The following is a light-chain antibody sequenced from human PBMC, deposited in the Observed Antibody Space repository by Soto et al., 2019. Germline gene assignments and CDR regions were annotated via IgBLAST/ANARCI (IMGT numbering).Light chain of an antibody. V-gene: IGKV3-20*01. CDR2: DAS. J-gene: IGKJ1*01. Sequence: EMVLTQSPGTLSLSPGERATLSCRASQSVSNSLVWYQQKPGQAPRLLIYDASTRATGTPDRFSGSGSGTDFTLTISRLEPEDFAVYSCQQYGGPPRTFGQGTKVEI. CDR1: QSVSNS. CDR3: QQYGGPPRT.